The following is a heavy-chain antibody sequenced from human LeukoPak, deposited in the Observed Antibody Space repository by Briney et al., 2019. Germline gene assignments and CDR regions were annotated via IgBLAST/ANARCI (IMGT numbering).Heavy chain of an antibody. Sequence: PGGSLRLSCAASGFTFDDYAMHWVRQAPGKGLERVSGISWNSGSIGYADSVKGRFTISRDNAKNSLYLQMNSLRAEDTALYYCAKADYDSSGYYPSPLDYWGQGTLVTVSS. CDR1: GFTFDDYA. CDR2: ISWNSGSI. V-gene: IGHV3-9*01. J-gene: IGHJ4*02. D-gene: IGHD3-22*01. CDR3: AKADYDSSGYYPSPLDY.